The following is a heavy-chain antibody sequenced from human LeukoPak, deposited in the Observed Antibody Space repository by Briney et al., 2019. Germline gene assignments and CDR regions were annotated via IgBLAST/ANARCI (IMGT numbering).Heavy chain of an antibody. V-gene: IGHV4-38-2*02. CDR2: IYHSGST. D-gene: IGHD6-19*01. CDR1: GYSISSAYY. Sequence: SETLSLTCTVSGYSISSAYYRGWIRQSPGEGLEWIGTIYHSGSTYYNPSLKSRVTISVDTSKNQFSLKLSSVTTADTAVYYCARTSSSGLVGGYYFDYWGQGTLVTVSS. J-gene: IGHJ4*02. CDR3: ARTSSSGLVGGYYFDY.